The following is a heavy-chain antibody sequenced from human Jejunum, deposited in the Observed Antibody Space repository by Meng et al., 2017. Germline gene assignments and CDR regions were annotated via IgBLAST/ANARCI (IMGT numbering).Heavy chain of an antibody. CDR2: IKQDGSEK. Sequence: GESLKISCAASGFTFSSHWMSWVRQAPGKGLEWVANIKQDGSEKYYVDSVKGRFTITRDNAKNSLYLLMNSLRGEDTAVYYCVNGRGTAAGGQWGQGTLVTVSS. CDR3: VNGRGTAAGGQ. D-gene: IGHD6-13*01. V-gene: IGHV3-7*01. CDR1: GFTFSSHW. J-gene: IGHJ4*02.